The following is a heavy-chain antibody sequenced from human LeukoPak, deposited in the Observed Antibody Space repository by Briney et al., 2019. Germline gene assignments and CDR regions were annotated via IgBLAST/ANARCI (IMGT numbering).Heavy chain of an antibody. CDR1: GYSFTSYW. CDR2: SYPGDSDT. J-gene: IGHJ4*02. V-gene: IGHV5-51*01. D-gene: IGHD1-26*01. CDR3: ARRESASNIDY. Sequence: GESLKIFCRGSGYSFTSYWIGWVRQMPGRGLEWMGTSYPGDSDTRYSPSFQGQVPISVDKSISTAYLQWSSLKASDTAMYYCARRESASNIDYWGQGTLVTVSS.